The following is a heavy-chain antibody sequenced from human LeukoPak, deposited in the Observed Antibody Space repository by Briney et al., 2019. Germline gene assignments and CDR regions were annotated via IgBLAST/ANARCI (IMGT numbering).Heavy chain of an antibody. V-gene: IGHV1-18*01. CDR3: ARDGAINWNYFMDAFDI. D-gene: IGHD1-7*01. CDR1: GYTFTTNG. Sequence: ASVKVSCKASGYTFTTNGISWVRQAPGQGLDWMGWISPYNGYTNYAQKFQGRVTMTTDTSTNTVYMELTSLRSDDTAVYYCARDGAINWNYFMDAFDIWGQGTMVTVSS. CDR2: ISPYNGYT. J-gene: IGHJ3*02.